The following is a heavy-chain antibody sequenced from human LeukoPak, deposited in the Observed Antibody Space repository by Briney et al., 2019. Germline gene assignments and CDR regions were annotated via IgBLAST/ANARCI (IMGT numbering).Heavy chain of an antibody. CDR2: INPSGGST. Sequence: GASVTVSCTASGYTFTIYYMHWVRQPPGQGLEWMGIINPSGGSTSYAQKFQGRVTMTRDTSTSTVYMELSSLRSDDTAVYYCARAVLGRFQYYSGMDVWGQGTTVTVSS. D-gene: IGHD3-3*01. CDR1: GYTFTIYY. CDR3: ARAVLGRFQYYSGMDV. J-gene: IGHJ6*02. V-gene: IGHV1-46*01.